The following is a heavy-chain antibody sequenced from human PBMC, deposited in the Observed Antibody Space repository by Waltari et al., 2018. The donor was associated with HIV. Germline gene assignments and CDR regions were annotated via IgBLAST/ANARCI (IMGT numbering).Heavy chain of an antibody. V-gene: IGHV4-30-2*01. Sequence: QPPGKGLEWIGYISQSGTTYYNPSLQSRVTISLDRSKNQFSLKLRSVTAADTAVYYCARDRLSVTTRGGYYYGLDVWGQGTTVTVSS. CDR3: ARDRLSVTTRGGYYYGLDV. CDR2: ISQSGTT. D-gene: IGHD4-17*01. J-gene: IGHJ6*02.